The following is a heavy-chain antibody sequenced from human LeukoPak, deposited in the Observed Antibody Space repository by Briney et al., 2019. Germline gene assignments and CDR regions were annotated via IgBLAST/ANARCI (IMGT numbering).Heavy chain of an antibody. CDR1: GFTFSSYA. D-gene: IGHD3-10*01. Sequence: GGSLRLSCAASGFTFSSYAMSWVRQAPGKGLEWVSAISGSGGSTFYADSVKGRFTISRDNSKNTLYLQMNSLRAEDTAVYYCAKVSSSYYGSGSYQTLDFWGQGTLVTVSS. CDR2: ISGSGGST. CDR3: AKVSSSYYGSGSYQTLDF. V-gene: IGHV3-23*01. J-gene: IGHJ4*02.